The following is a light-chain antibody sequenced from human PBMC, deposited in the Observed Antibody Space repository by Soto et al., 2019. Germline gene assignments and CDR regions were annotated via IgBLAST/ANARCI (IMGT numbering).Light chain of an antibody. CDR1: QDISSW. Sequence: DIQMTQSPSSVSASVGDRVTITCRASQDISSWVAWYQQKPGKAPELLIYAASSLQSGVPSRFGGTGSGTDSTLARSSLQPEYIGTYFCQKDIRFPLTFGPGTKV. V-gene: IGKV1-12*01. CDR2: AAS. CDR3: QKDIRFPLT. J-gene: IGKJ3*01.